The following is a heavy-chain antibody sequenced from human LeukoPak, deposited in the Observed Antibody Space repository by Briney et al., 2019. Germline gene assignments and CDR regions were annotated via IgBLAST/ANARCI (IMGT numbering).Heavy chain of an antibody. V-gene: IGHV4-39*01. J-gene: IGHJ6*02. D-gene: IGHD3-9*01. CDR2: IYYSGST. Sequence: SETLSLTCTVSGGSISSSSYYWGWIRQPPGKGLEWIGSIYYSGSTYYNPSLKSRVTISVDTSKNQFSLKLSSVTAADTAVYYCARTNPLVRYFDWLPHYYYYYGMDVWGQGTTVTVSS. CDR3: ARTNPLVRYFDWLPHYYYYYGMDV. CDR1: GGSISSSSYY.